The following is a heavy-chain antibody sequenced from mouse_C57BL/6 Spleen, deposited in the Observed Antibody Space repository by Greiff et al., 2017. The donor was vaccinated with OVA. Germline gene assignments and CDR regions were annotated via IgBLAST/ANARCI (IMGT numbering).Heavy chain of an antibody. J-gene: IGHJ3*01. Sequence: EVQLVESGGGLVKPGGSLKLSCAASGFTFSSYAMSWVRQTPEKRLEWVATISDGGSYAYYPDNVQGRFTISRDNAKNNLYLQMSHLKSEDTAMYYCARGDYYGSSYGFAYWGQGTLVTVSA. CDR1: GFTFSSYA. D-gene: IGHD1-1*01. CDR2: ISDGGSYA. V-gene: IGHV5-4*01. CDR3: ARGDYYGSSYGFAY.